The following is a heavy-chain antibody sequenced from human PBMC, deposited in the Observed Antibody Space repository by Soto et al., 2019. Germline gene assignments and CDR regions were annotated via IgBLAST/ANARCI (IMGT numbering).Heavy chain of an antibody. CDR3: ADLKWSRSYLP. V-gene: IGHV3-72*01. D-gene: IGHD3-3*01. CDR1: GVRLSDHV. CDR2: IKNDPKSYIT. Sequence: PGGSLRLSCVASGVRLSDHVVDWVRQAPGKGLEWVGRIKNDPKSYITDYAESVKGRFTISRDDSKNSLFLQMNSLTTEDTAIYYCADLKWSRSYLPWGQGTLVTVSS. J-gene: IGHJ1*01.